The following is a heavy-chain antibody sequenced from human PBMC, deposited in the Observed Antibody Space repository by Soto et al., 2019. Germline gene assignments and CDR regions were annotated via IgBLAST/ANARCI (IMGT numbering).Heavy chain of an antibody. CDR3: IKDGLTSLFGLVYDGSNI. D-gene: IGHD3-3*01. CDR1: GFTFGDYG. CDR2: ITWNSGNI. V-gene: IGHV3-9*01. J-gene: IGHJ3*02. Sequence: EVQLVESGGGLVQPGRSLRLSCVASGFTFGDYGMHWVRQAPWRGPEWVSGITWNSGNIAYAETVKGRFTISRDNAKNSLYLQMNSLRAEDTALYYRIKDGLTSLFGLVYDGSNIWGHGTMVIVSS.